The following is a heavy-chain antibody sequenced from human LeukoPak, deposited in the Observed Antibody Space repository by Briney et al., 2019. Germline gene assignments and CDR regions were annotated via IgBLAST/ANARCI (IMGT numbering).Heavy chain of an antibody. CDR1: GYTFTGYY. J-gene: IGHJ4*02. D-gene: IGHD3-16*01. CDR2: MNSNSGGT. V-gene: IGHV1-2*02. Sequence: ASVKVSCKASGYTFTGYYMHWVRQAPGQGLEGMGWMNSNSGGTNYAQKFQGRVTMTRDTSISTAYMELNRLRSDDTAVYYCARGGSAIMDFDYWGQGTLVTVSS. CDR3: ARGGSAIMDFDY.